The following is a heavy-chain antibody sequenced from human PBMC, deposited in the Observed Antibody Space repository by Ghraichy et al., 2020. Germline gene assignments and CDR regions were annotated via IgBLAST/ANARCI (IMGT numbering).Heavy chain of an antibody. CDR3: ARDLYGRGWYFLDY. CDR2: ISAYNGKT. D-gene: IGHD6-19*01. V-gene: IGHV1-18*04. Sequence: ASVKVSCKASGYTFTNYAISWVRQAPGQGLEWMGWISAYNGKTNYAQTLQGRVTMATDTSARTAYMELRSLSSDDTAVYYCARDLYGRGWYFLDYWGQGTLVTVSS. CDR1: GYTFTNYA. J-gene: IGHJ4*02.